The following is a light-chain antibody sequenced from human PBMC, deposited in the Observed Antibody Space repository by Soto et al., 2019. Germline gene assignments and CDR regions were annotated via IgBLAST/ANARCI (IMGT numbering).Light chain of an antibody. Sequence: IVLTQSPDTLSLSPGERATLSCRASQSVRSNYLAWYQQKPGQAPRFLIYDASSRATGIPDRFSGSGSGTDFTLTISRLEPEDFAVYYCQQYGSSPLTFGGGTKVDI. J-gene: IGKJ4*01. V-gene: IGKV3-20*01. CDR1: QSVRSNY. CDR2: DAS. CDR3: QQYGSSPLT.